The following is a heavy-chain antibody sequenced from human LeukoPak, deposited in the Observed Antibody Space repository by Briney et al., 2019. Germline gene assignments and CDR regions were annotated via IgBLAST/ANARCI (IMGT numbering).Heavy chain of an antibody. D-gene: IGHD6-13*01. CDR3: AKKAHSSTWSNFDY. J-gene: IGHJ4*02. CDR2: ISGNGDST. V-gene: IGHV3-23*01. Sequence: WGSLRLSCAASGLTFSRYAMAWVRQAPGKGLEWVSAISGNGDSTYYAGSVKGRFTISRDNSKNTLYLQMNSLRAEDTAVYYCAKKAHSSTWSNFDYWGQGTLVTVSS. CDR1: GLTFSRYA.